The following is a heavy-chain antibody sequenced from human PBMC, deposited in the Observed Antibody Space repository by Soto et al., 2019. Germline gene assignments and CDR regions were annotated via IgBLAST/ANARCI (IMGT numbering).Heavy chain of an antibody. V-gene: IGHV1-2*02. CDR3: ARVRVASGWYNSPDY. D-gene: IGHD6-19*01. J-gene: IGHJ4*01. Sequence: ASVKVSCKASGYTFTGYNMHWVRQAPGQGLEWMGWINPNSGATDFAQKFQGRVTMTRDTSVSTAYMELSRLRSDDTAMYYCARVRVASGWYNSPDYWGHGTLVTVS. CDR1: GYTFTGYN. CDR2: INPNSGAT.